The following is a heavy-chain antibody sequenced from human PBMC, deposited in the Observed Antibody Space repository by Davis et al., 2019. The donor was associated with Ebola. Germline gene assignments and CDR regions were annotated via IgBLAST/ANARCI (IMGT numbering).Heavy chain of an antibody. V-gene: IGHV4-59*08. Sequence: PSETLSLLCTVSGGSISSYYWSWIRQPPGKGLEWIGYIYYSGSTNYNPSLKSRVTISVDTSKNQFSLKLSSVTAADTAVYYCARLSSIAAHNWFDPWGQGTLVTVSS. CDR2: IYYSGST. CDR3: ARLSSIAAHNWFDP. CDR1: GGSISSYY. J-gene: IGHJ5*02. D-gene: IGHD6-6*01.